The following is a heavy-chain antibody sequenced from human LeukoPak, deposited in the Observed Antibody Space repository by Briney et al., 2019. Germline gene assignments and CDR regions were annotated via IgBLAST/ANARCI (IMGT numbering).Heavy chain of an antibody. V-gene: IGHV4-38-2*02. Sequence: PSETLSLTCTVSGYSISSGYYWGWIRQPPGKGLEWIGSIYHSGSTYYNPSLKSRVTISVDTSKNQFSLKLSSVTAADTAVYYCARRLSGARFDPRGQGTLVTVSS. J-gene: IGHJ5*02. CDR2: IYHSGST. CDR3: ARRLSGARFDP. CDR1: GYSISSGYY. D-gene: IGHD3-10*01.